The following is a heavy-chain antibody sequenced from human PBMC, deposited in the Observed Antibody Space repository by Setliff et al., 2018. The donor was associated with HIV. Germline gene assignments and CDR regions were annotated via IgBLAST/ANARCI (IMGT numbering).Heavy chain of an antibody. J-gene: IGHJ4*02. CDR1: GFTFSSYP. CDR3: ARANDYGGNFGGHFDY. Sequence: GGSLRLSCAASGFTFSSYPMSWVRQSPGKGPEWVSAISDGGGSTYYADSVKGRFTISRDNSKNTLYLQMNSLIAEDTAVYYCARANDYGGNFGGHFDYWGQGALVTVSS. D-gene: IGHD4-17*01. CDR2: ISDGGGST. V-gene: IGHV3-23*01.